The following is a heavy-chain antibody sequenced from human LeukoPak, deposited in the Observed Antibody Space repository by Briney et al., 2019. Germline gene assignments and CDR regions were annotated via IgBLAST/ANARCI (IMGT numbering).Heavy chain of an antibody. Sequence: SETLSLTCAVYGGSFSGYYWSWIRQPPGKGLEWIGEINHSGSTNYNPSLKSRVTISVDTSKNQFSLKLSSVTAADTAVYYCARGPEVVLMVNGWFDPWGQGTLVTVSS. J-gene: IGHJ5*02. D-gene: IGHD2-8*01. CDR1: GGSFSGYY. CDR2: INHSGST. CDR3: ARGPEVVLMVNGWFDP. V-gene: IGHV4-34*01.